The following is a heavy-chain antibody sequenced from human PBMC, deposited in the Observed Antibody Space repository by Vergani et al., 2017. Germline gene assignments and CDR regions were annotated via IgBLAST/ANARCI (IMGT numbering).Heavy chain of an antibody. Sequence: QVQLQQWGAGLLKPSETLSLPCAVYGGSFSGYYWSWIRQPPGKGLEWIGEINHSGSTNYNPSLKSRVTISVDTSKNQFSLKLSSVTAADTAVYYCASSINNLLNDYWGQGTLVTVSS. CDR2: INHSGST. D-gene: IGHD2-15*01. V-gene: IGHV4-34*01. J-gene: IGHJ4*02. CDR1: GGSFSGYY. CDR3: ASSINNLLNDY.